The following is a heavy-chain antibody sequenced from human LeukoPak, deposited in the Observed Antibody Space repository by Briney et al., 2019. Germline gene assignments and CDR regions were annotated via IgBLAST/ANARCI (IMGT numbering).Heavy chain of an antibody. CDR3: AREYPKGGSYRFDP. D-gene: IGHD1-26*01. CDR1: GGSISSYY. Sequence: SETLSLTCTVSGGSISSYYWSWIRQPAGKGLEWIGRIYTSGSTNYNPSLKSRVTMSVDTSKNQFSLKLSSVTAADTAVYYCAREYPKGGSYRFDPWGQGTLVTVSS. CDR2: IYTSGST. J-gene: IGHJ5*02. V-gene: IGHV4-4*07.